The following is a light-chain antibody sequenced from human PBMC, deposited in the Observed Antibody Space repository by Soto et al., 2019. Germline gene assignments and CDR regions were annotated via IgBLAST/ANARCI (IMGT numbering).Light chain of an antibody. CDR1: QGLSSD. J-gene: IGKJ4*01. Sequence: DIQMTQSPSSLSASVGDRVTITCRASQGLSSDLAWYQQKPGKVPKLLIYDASTLQPGVPSRFSGSGSGTDFTLTISSLQPEDVATYYCQKYNSVPLTFGGGTKVDIK. CDR3: QKYNSVPLT. V-gene: IGKV1-27*01. CDR2: DAS.